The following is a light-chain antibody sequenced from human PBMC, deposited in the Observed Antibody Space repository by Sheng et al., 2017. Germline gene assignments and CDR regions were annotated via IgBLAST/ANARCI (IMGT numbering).Light chain of an antibody. Sequence: EIVPTQSSRSLSVTPGEPASISCRSSESLLHTNGYNYLDWYLQKPGQSPQLLIYWGSKRASGVPDRFSGSGSGTDFTLRISRVEPDDVGIYYCMQALQSRTFGPGTKVDLK. CDR1: ESLLHTNGYNY. CDR3: MQALQSRT. CDR2: WGS. J-gene: IGKJ3*01. V-gene: IGKV2-28*01.